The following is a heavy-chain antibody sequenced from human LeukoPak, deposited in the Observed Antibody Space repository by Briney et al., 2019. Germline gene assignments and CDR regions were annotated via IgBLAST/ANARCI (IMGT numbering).Heavy chain of an antibody. D-gene: IGHD5-18*01. CDR1: DGSISNYY. Sequence: SETLSLTCTVSDGSISNYYWTWIRQPAGKGLEWIGHIYTTGSTTYNPSLQSRVTMSVDTSKKQFSLKLSSVTAADTAIYYYARAYNKWRGYSYGHYFFDYWGQGTLVTVSS. CDR3: ARAYNKWRGYSYGHYFFDY. CDR2: IYTTGST. J-gene: IGHJ4*02. V-gene: IGHV4-4*07.